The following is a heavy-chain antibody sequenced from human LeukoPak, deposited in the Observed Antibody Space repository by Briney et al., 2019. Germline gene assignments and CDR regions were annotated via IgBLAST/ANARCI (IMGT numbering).Heavy chain of an antibody. Sequence: SVKVSCKASGYTFTSYGISWVRQTPGQGLEWMGGIIPIFDAGNYAQKFQGRVTITADQSTSTAYMELSSLRSEDTAVYYCARDRRDTAMVNIDYWGQGTLVTVSS. D-gene: IGHD5-18*01. V-gene: IGHV1-69*13. CDR1: GYTFTSYG. CDR3: ARDRRDTAMVNIDY. J-gene: IGHJ4*02. CDR2: IIPIFDAG.